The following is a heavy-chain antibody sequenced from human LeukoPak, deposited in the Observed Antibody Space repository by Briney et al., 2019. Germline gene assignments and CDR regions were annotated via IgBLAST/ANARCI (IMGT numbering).Heavy chain of an antibody. CDR3: ARVIVATIGSYFDY. J-gene: IGHJ4*02. CDR2: IYYSGST. D-gene: IGHD5-12*01. V-gene: IGHV4-30-4*02. Sequence: PSETLSLTCTVSGGSISSGDYYWSWIRQPPGKGLEWIGYIYYSGSTYYNPSLKSRVTISVDTSKNQFSLKLSSVTAADTAVYYCARVIVATIGSYFDYWGQGSLVTVSS. CDR1: GGSISSGDYY.